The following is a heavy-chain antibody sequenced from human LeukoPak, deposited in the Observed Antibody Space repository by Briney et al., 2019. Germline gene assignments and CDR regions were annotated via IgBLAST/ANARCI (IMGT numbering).Heavy chain of an antibody. CDR2: IYRAGNT. D-gene: IGHD4-23*01. V-gene: IGHV3-53*01. CDR1: GFTFSSYG. CDR3: ATFSYAGNAGGSVGP. J-gene: IGHJ5*02. Sequence: PGRSLRLSCAASGFTFSSYGMHWVRQAPGKGLEWVSVIYRAGNTYYADSVKGRFTISRDNSKNTVYLQMNSLRAEDTAVYYCATFSYAGNAGGSVGPWGQGTLVTASS.